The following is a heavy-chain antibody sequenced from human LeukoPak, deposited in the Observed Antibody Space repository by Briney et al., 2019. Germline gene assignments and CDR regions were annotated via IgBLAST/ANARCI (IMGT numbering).Heavy chain of an antibody. CDR1: GFTFSSYA. J-gene: IGHJ4*02. CDR2: LSYDGSNK. Sequence: PGGSLRLSCAASGFTFSSYAMHWVRQAPGKGLEWVAVLSYDGSNKYYADSVKGRFTISRDNSKNTLYLQMNSLRAEDTAVYYCARDAYLRGYGLTDYWGQGTLVTVSS. CDR3: ARDAYLRGYGLTDY. V-gene: IGHV3-30*04. D-gene: IGHD1-1*01.